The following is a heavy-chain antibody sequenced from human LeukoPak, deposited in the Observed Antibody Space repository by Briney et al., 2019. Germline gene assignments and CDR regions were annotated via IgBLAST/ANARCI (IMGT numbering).Heavy chain of an antibody. CDR2: ISRSGSTI. D-gene: IGHD3-10*01. V-gene: IGHV3-48*03. CDR1: GFTFSSYE. J-gene: IGHJ4*02. CDR3: ARRGGNFDY. Sequence: PGGSLRLSCAASGFTFSSYEMSWVRQAPGKGLEWVSYISRSGSTIYYADSVKGRLTISRDNAKNSLYLQMNSLRAEDTAVYYCARRGGNFDYWGQGTLVTVSS.